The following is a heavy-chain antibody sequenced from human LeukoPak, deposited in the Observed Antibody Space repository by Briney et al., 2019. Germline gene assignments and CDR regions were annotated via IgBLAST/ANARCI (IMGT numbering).Heavy chain of an antibody. D-gene: IGHD6-19*01. CDR1: GGSISSYY. Sequence: SETLSLTCTVSGGSISSYYWSWIRQPPGKGLQWIGSIHHSGSTYYNPSLKSRDTISVDTSKNQFSLKLSSVTAADTAVYYCASTSSSGLVGGYYFDYWGQGTLVTVSS. CDR3: ASTSSSGLVGGYYFDY. V-gene: IGHV4-4*09. J-gene: IGHJ4*02. CDR2: IHHSGST.